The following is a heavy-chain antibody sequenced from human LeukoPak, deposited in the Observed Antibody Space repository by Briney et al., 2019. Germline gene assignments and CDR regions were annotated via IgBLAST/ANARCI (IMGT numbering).Heavy chain of an antibody. CDR2: IYYSGST. J-gene: IGHJ4*02. Sequence: SETLSLTCTVSGGSISSSSYYWGWIRQPPGKGLEWIGSIYYSGSTYYNPSLKSRVTISVDTSKNQFSLKLSSVTAADTAVYYCARGLTRLYYYDSSGYFDYWGQGTLVTVSS. D-gene: IGHD3-22*01. CDR1: GGSISSSSYY. CDR3: ARGLTRLYYYDSSGYFDY. V-gene: IGHV4-39*01.